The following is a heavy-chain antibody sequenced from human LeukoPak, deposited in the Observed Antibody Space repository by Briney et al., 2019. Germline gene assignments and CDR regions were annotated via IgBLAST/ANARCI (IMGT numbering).Heavy chain of an antibody. D-gene: IGHD2-21*01. J-gene: IGHJ4*02. V-gene: IGHV3-23*01. Sequence: PRVFLRCSRGGSAFSCGTYAITGVAQALEKGLESVSGVLKNGNTSYADAVKGRFTSPRDNSKTILYLQMNSLRAEDTAIYYCAKDAISGDGYWEFDYWGQGNLVTVSS. CDR1: AFSCGTYA. CDR2: VLKNGNT. CDR3: AKDAISGDGYWEFDY.